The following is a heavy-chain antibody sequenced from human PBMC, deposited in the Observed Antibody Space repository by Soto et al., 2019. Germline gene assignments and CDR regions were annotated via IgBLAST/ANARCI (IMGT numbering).Heavy chain of an antibody. Sequence: QVQLQESGPGLVKPSQTLSLTCTVSGGSFNSGGYCWSWIRQHPGKGLDWIGCIPYGGSTSYNPSLKSRVTISVDTSKNQFSLKLTSVTAADTAVYYCSRGILVWGQGALITVSS. V-gene: IGHV4-31*03. CDR2: IPYGGST. J-gene: IGHJ4*02. CDR1: GGSFNSGGYC. D-gene: IGHD5-18*01. CDR3: SRGILV.